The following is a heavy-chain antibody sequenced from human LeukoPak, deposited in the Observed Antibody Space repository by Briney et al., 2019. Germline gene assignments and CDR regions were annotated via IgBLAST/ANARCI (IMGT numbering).Heavy chain of an antibody. CDR1: GYTFTSYG. CDR2: ISAYNGNT. Sequence: ASVKVSCKASGYTFTSYGISWVRQAPGQGLEWMGWISAYNGNTNYAQTLQGRGTMTTDTSTSTAYMELRSLRSDDTAVYYCARDSSLYYYYGMDVWGQGTTVTVSS. V-gene: IGHV1-18*01. CDR3: ARDSSLYYYYGMDV. J-gene: IGHJ6*02.